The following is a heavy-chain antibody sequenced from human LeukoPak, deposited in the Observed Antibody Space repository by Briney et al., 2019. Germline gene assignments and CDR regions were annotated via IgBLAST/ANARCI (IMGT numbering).Heavy chain of an antibody. CDR2: MYYSGSA. CDR1: GASISGSGYY. CDR3: VKSGGYGLIDY. D-gene: IGHD1-26*01. Sequence: PSETLSLTCTVSGASISGSGYYWGWIRQPPGKGLEWIGNMYYSGSAYYNASLESRVTISIDTSKNQFSLKLNSVTAADTAIYYCVKSGGYGLIDYWGQGTLVTVSS. J-gene: IGHJ4*02. V-gene: IGHV4-39*01.